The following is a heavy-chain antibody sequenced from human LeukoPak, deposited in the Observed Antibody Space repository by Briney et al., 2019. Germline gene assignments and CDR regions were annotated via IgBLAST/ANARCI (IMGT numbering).Heavy chain of an antibody. CDR1: GFSVSSNY. CDR3: ARGTAYGAVGYG. V-gene: IGHV3-66*01. J-gene: IGHJ4*02. Sequence: GSLRLSCAASGFSVSSNYMSWVRQAPGKGLEWVSGIYSSGSTYFADSLKSRVTISRDNSKNTLYLQMDSLRGDDTAVYYCARGTAYGAVGYGWGEGTVVSVS. CDR2: IYSSGST. D-gene: IGHD5-12*01.